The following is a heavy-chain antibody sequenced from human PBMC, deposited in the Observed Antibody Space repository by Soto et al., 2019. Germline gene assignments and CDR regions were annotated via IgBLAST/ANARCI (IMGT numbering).Heavy chain of an antibody. CDR2: INPNSGGT. D-gene: IGHD3-10*01. CDR1: GYTXTGYY. V-gene: IGHV1-2*02. CDR3: ARYEEKGSDY. J-gene: IGHJ4*02. Sequence: SXKVSFKASGYTXTGYYMDLVRQAPGQGLEWMGWINPNSGGTNYAQKFQGRVTMTRDTSISTAYMELRRLRSYDTAVYYCARYEEKGSDYWGQGTLGTVSS.